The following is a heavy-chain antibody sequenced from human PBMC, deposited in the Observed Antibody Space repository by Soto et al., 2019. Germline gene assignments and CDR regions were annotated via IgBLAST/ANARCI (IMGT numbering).Heavy chain of an antibody. D-gene: IGHD4-17*01. Sequence: PGGSLSLSCAASGFPFSSYSMSWVRQAPGKGLEWVSAISGSGGSTYYADSVKGRFTISRDNSKNTLYLQMNSLRAEDTAVYYCARVYGDYLFDYWGQGTLVTVSS. V-gene: IGHV3-23*01. CDR2: ISGSGGST. CDR3: ARVYGDYLFDY. J-gene: IGHJ4*02. CDR1: GFPFSSYS.